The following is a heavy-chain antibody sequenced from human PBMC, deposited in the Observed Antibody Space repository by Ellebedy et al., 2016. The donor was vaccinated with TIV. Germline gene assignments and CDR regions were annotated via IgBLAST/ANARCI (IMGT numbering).Heavy chain of an antibody. J-gene: IGHJ6*03. D-gene: IGHD2-2*01. CDR3: ARDHLSEVLNGGLGVNQLLAPYYMDI. CDR1: GGTFSSYA. V-gene: IGHV1-69*13. Sequence: SVKVSCXASGGTFSSYAISWVRQALGQGLEWMGGIIPIFGSANYAQKFQGRVTIIADESTSTAYMELSSLRSEDTAVYYCARDHLSEVLNGGLGVNQLLAPYYMDIWGKGTTVTVSS. CDR2: IIPIFGSA.